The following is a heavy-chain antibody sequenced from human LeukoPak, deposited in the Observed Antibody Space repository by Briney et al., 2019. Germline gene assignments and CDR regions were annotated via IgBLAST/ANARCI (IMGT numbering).Heavy chain of an antibody. J-gene: IGHJ2*01. Sequence: SGGSLRLSCAASGFTFSNYWMSWVRRAPGKGLEWVANIKQDGSETYYVDSVRGRFTISRDNAKKSLYLQMNSLRAEDTAVYYCAKDVLRLNYGYFDLWGRGTLVSVSS. CDR1: GFTFSNYW. CDR2: IKQDGSET. V-gene: IGHV3-7*03. CDR3: AKDVLRLNYGYFDL. D-gene: IGHD3-16*01.